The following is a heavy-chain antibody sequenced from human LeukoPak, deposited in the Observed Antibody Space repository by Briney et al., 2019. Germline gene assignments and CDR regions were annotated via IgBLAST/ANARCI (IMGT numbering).Heavy chain of an antibody. CDR1: GFTFSSYS. Sequence: GGSLRLSCAASGFTFSSYSMNWIRQAPGKGLEWVSYISSSGSTIYYADSVKGRFTISRDNAKNSLYLQMNSLRAEDTAVYYCARRGPSGYRYMDVWGEGTTVTVSS. CDR3: ARRGPSGYRYMDV. CDR2: ISSSGSTI. D-gene: IGHD5-18*01. V-gene: IGHV3-48*04. J-gene: IGHJ6*03.